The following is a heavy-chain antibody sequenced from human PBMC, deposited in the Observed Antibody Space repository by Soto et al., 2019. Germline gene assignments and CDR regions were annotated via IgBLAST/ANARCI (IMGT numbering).Heavy chain of an antibody. D-gene: IGHD6-6*01. CDR3: ASQNPMSIAAPTNAFDI. CDR2: IIPIFGTA. Sequence: ASVKVSCKASGGTFSSYAISWVRQAPGQGLEWMGGIIPIFGTANYAQKFQGRVTITSDESTSTAYMELSSLRSEDTAVYYCASQNPMSIAAPTNAFDIWGQGTMFTVSS. V-gene: IGHV1-69*13. J-gene: IGHJ3*02. CDR1: GGTFSSYA.